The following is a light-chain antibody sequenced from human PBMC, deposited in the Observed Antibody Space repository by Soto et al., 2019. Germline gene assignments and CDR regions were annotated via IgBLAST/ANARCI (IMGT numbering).Light chain of an antibody. V-gene: IGKV3-11*01. Sequence: EIVLTQSPATLSLSPGERATLSCRASQSVSKSLAWYQQKPGQAPRLLIYTTSNRVTGIPARFSGSGSRTDFTLTISSLEPEDFAVYYCQQGNNWPIFTFGPGTKVGMK. CDR1: QSVSKS. CDR2: TTS. CDR3: QQGNNWPIFT. J-gene: IGKJ3*01.